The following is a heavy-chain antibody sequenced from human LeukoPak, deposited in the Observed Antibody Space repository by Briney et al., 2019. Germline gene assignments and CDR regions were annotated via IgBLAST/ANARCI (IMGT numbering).Heavy chain of an antibody. V-gene: IGHV4-39*07. CDR2: IYYSGST. Sequence: PSETLSLTCTVSGGSISSSSYYWGWIRQPPGKGLEWIGSIYYSGSTYYNPSLKSRVTISVDTSKNQFSLKLSSVTAADTAVYYCARDYYGSGSYPRGGWFDPWGQGTLVTVSS. CDR1: GGSISSSSYY. D-gene: IGHD3-10*01. J-gene: IGHJ5*02. CDR3: ARDYYGSGSYPRGGWFDP.